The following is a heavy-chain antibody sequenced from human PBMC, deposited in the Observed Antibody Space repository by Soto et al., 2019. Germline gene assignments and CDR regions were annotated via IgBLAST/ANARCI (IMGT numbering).Heavy chain of an antibody. V-gene: IGHV3-11*01. CDR3: ARVLYYDYIWGSHREGRVLDY. CDR1: GFTFSDYY. CDR2: ISSSGSTI. D-gene: IGHD3-16*02. J-gene: IGHJ4*02. Sequence: GGSLRLSCAASGFTFSDYYMSWIRQAPGKGLEWVSYISSSGSTIYYADSVKGRFTISRDNAKNSLYLQMNSLRAEDTAVYYCARVLYYDYIWGSHREGRVLDYWGQGTLVTVSS.